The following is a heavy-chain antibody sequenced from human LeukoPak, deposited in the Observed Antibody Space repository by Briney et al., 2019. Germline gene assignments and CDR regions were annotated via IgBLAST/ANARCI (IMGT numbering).Heavy chain of an antibody. V-gene: IGHV3-23*01. CDR2: ISGGGGET. Sequence: ESLTLSCAASGFTFSNNAMHWVRQAPGKGLEWVSSISGGGGETYYVDSVKGRFIISRDNSKNTLYLQMNGLRVEHTAKYYCAKDSGNWNASDYCGEGTLVTVSS. CDR3: AKDSGNWNASDY. D-gene: IGHD1-1*01. CDR1: GFTFSNNA. J-gene: IGHJ4*02.